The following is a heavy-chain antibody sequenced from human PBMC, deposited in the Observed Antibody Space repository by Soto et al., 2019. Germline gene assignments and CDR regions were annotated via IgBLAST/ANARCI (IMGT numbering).Heavy chain of an antibody. CDR3: ARGLHSSSWYWVGPGPRRNVGLIDY. V-gene: IGHV1-2*04. D-gene: IGHD6-13*01. CDR2: INPNSGGT. Sequence: QVQLVQSGAEVKKPGASVKVSCKASGYTFTGYYMHWVRQAPGQGLEWMGWINPNSGGTNYAQKFQGWVTMTRDTSISTAYMELSRLRSDDTAVYYCARGLHSSSWYWVGPGPRRNVGLIDYWGQGTLVTVSS. CDR1: GYTFTGYY. J-gene: IGHJ4*02.